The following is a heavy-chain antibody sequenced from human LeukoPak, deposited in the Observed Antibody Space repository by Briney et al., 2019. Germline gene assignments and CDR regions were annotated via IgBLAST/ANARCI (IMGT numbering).Heavy chain of an antibody. CDR3: ARVGYCSSTSCQPGDY. V-gene: IGHV1-69*06. CDR2: IIPIFGTA. CDR1: GGTFSSYA. D-gene: IGHD2-2*01. Sequence: PVKVSCKASGGTFSSYAISWVRQAPGQGLEWMGGIIPIFGTANYAQKFQGRVTITADKSTSTAYMELSSLRSEDTAVYYCARVGYCSSTSCQPGDYWGQGTLVTVSS. J-gene: IGHJ4*02.